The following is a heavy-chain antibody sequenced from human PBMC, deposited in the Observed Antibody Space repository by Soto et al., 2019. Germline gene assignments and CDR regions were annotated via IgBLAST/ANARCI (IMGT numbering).Heavy chain of an antibody. V-gene: IGHV4-34*01. CDR2: INHSGST. CDR1: GGSFSGYY. D-gene: IGHD2-2*01. CDR3: ARVLQVVPAAMEYYFDY. Sequence: QVQLQQWGAGLLKPSETLSLTCAVYGGSFSGYYWSWIRQPPGKGLEWIGEINHSGSTNYNPALTSRVTISVDTSKNQFSLKLSSVTAADTAVYYCARVLQVVPAAMEYYFDYWGQGTLVTVSS. J-gene: IGHJ4*02.